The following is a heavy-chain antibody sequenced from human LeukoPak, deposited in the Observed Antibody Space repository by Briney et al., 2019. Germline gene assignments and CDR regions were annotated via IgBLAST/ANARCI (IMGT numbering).Heavy chain of an antibody. D-gene: IGHD3-9*01. CDR3: ARALNDYDILTGPFDY. J-gene: IGHJ4*02. CDR2: IGTAGDT. V-gene: IGHV3-13*01. CDR1: GFTFSSYD. Sequence: PGGSLRXSCXAXGFTFSSYDMHWVRQATGKGLEWVSAIGTAGDTYYPGSVKGRFTISRENAKNSLYLQMNSLRAGDAAVYYCARALNDYDILTGPFDYWGQGTLVTVSS.